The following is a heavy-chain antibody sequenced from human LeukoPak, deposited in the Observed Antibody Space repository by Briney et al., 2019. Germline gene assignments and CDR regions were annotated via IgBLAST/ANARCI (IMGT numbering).Heavy chain of an antibody. CDR3: ASLVETPLADY. CDR2: IKQDGSEK. D-gene: IGHD5-18*01. J-gene: IGHJ4*02. Sequence: GGSLRLSCAASGFTFSGYWMTWVRQAPGKGLEWVANIKQDGSEKYYVDSVKGRFTISRDNAKNSLYLQMNSLRAEDTAVYYCASLVETPLADYWGQGTLVTVSS. CDR1: GFTFSGYW. V-gene: IGHV3-7*01.